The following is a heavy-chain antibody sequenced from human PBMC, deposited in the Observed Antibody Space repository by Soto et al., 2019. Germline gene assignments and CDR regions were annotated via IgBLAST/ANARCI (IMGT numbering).Heavy chain of an antibody. CDR2: LYYSGNT. CDR3: GRHGYCRGGSCYSLNWFDP. Sequence: QLQLQESGPGLVKTSETVSLTCTVSGGSISTGFYYWGWIRQPPGKGLEWIGSLYYSGNTYYKPSLKSRVTISVDTSKNQFSLKLSSVSAADTAVYYCGRHGYCRGGSCYSLNWFDPWGQGTLVTVSS. V-gene: IGHV4-39*01. CDR1: GGSISTGFYY. D-gene: IGHD2-15*01. J-gene: IGHJ5*02.